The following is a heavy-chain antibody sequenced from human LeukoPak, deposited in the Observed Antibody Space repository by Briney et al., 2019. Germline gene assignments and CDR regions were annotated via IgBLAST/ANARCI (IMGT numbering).Heavy chain of an antibody. Sequence: GGSLRLSCAASGFTFSSYAMSWVRQAPGKGLEWVSAISGSGGSTYYADSVKGRFTISRDNSKNTLYLQMNSLRAEDTAVYYCAKGPAFGYMLGANWFDPWGQGTLVTVSS. CDR2: ISGSGGST. J-gene: IGHJ5*02. D-gene: IGHD5-18*01. V-gene: IGHV3-23*01. CDR1: GFTFSSYA. CDR3: AKGPAFGYMLGANWFDP.